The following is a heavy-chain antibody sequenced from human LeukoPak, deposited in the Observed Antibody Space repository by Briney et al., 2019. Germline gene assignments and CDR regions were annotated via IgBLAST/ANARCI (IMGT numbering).Heavy chain of an antibody. CDR2: IYYSGST. Sequence: SETLSLTCTVSGGSITSYHYSWIRQPPGKGLEWIGYIYYSGSTNYNPSLKSRVTISVDTSKNQFSLKLSSVTAADTAVYYCARGDSGTYYHYWGQGTLVTVSS. J-gene: IGHJ4*02. D-gene: IGHD1-26*01. V-gene: IGHV4-59*01. CDR1: GGSITSYH. CDR3: ARGDSGTYYHY.